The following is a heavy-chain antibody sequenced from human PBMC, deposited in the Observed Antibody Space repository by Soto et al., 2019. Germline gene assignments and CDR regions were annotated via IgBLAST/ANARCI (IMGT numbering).Heavy chain of an antibody. CDR2: IYHSGST. V-gene: IGHV4-4*02. D-gene: IGHD3-9*01. CDR3: ARTDVFDWLLEDPTPGQRFYGYENWFDP. J-gene: IGHJ5*02. Sequence: PSETLSLTCAVSGGSISSSNWWRWVRQPPGKGLEWIGEIYHSGSTNYNPSLKSRVTISVDKSKNQFSLKLSSVPAADTAVYYCARTDVFDWLLEDPTPGQRFYGYENWFDPWGQGTLVTVSS. CDR1: GGSISSSNW.